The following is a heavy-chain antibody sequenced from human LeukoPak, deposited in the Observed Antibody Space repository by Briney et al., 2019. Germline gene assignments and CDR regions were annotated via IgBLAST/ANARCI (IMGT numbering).Heavy chain of an antibody. J-gene: IGHJ3*02. Sequence: SETLSLTCTVSSGSISSYYWSWIRQPPGKGLEWIGYIYYSGSTNYNPSLKSRVTISVDTSKNQFSLKLSSVTAADTAVYYCARGPDPITMIVVVSYAFDIWGQGTMVTVSS. CDR3: ARGPDPITMIVVVSYAFDI. CDR2: IYYSGST. CDR1: SGSISSYY. D-gene: IGHD3-22*01. V-gene: IGHV4-59*01.